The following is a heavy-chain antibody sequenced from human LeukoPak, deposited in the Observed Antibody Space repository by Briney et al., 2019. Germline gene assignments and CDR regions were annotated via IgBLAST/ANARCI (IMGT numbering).Heavy chain of an antibody. CDR2: IKSDGSST. V-gene: IGHV3-74*01. J-gene: IGHJ4*02. CDR1: GLTFSRYW. D-gene: IGHD3-10*01. CDR3: ARDYDGPEY. Sequence: PGGSLRLSCAASGLTFSRYWMHWVRQAPGKGLVWVSRIKSDGSSTIYADSVKGRFTISRDNAKNTLYLQMNSLRAEDTALYYCARDYDGPEYWGQGTLVTVSS.